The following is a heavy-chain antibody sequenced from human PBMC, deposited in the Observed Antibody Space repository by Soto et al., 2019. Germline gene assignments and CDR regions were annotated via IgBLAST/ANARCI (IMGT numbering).Heavy chain of an antibody. J-gene: IGHJ5*02. V-gene: IGHV5-51*01. CDR2: IYPGDSDT. CDR1: GYSFTSYW. CDR3: ARHGARGPEVRGWFDP. Sequence: GESLKISCKGSGYSFTSYWIGWVRQMPGKGLEWMGIIYPGDSDTRYSPSFQGQVTISADKSISTAYLQWSSLKASDTAMYYCARHGARGPEVRGWFDPWGQGTLVSVSS. D-gene: IGHD1-26*01.